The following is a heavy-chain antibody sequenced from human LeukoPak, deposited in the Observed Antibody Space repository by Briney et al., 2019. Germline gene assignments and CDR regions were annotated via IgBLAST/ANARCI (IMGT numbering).Heavy chain of an antibody. CDR1: GGSISSSSHY. V-gene: IGHV4-39*01. J-gene: IGHJ3*02. CDR2: IYYSGRT. D-gene: IGHD3-10*01. CDR3: ARHYGSGSWGAFDI. Sequence: SETLSLTCTVSGGSISSSSHYWGWIRQPPGKGLEWIGSIYYSGRTYNNPSLKSRVTISVDTPKNQFSLKLSSVTAADTAVYYCARHYGSGSWGAFDIWGQGTIVTVSS.